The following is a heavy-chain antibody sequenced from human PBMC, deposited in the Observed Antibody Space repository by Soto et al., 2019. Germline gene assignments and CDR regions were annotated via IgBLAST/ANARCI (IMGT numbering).Heavy chain of an antibody. J-gene: IGHJ4*02. CDR2: IKKKTDGGTT. D-gene: IGHD6-19*01. V-gene: IGHV3-15*01. CDR1: GFTFSDAW. CDR3: RTQWLD. Sequence: EVQLVESGGGLVKPGGSLRLSCAASGFTFSDAWMSWVRQAPGKGLEWVGLIKKKTDGGTTEYAAPVKGRFTISGDDSKNTLYLQMSSLKTEATAVYYCRTQWLDWGQGTLVTVSS.